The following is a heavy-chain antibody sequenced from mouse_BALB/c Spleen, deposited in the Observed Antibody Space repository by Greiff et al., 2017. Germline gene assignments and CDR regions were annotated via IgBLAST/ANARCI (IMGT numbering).Heavy chain of an antibody. CDR2: ISSGGSYT. D-gene: IGHD2-10*02. CDR1: GFTFRSYA. Sequence: EVKLMESGGGLVKPGGSLKLSCAASGFTFRSYAMSWVRQSPEKRLEWVAEISSGGSYTYYPDTVTGRFTISRDNAKNTLYLEMLSLRSEDTAMYYCARSQYGNCGAMDDWGQGTSVTVSS. V-gene: IGHV5-9-4*01. CDR3: ARSQYGNCGAMDD. J-gene: IGHJ4*01.